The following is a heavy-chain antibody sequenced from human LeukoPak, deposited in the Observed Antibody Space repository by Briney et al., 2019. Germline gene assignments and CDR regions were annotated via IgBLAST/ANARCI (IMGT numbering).Heavy chain of an antibody. V-gene: IGHV3-30*04. CDR1: GFTFSSYA. Sequence: GRSLRPSCAASGFTFSSYAMHWVRQAPGKGLEWVAVISYDGSNKYYADSVKGRFTISRDNSKNTLYLQMNSLRAEDTAVYYCGRVFTMVRGVRSEYFQHWGQGTLVTVSS. CDR2: ISYDGSNK. D-gene: IGHD3-10*01. CDR3: GRVFTMVRGVRSEYFQH. J-gene: IGHJ1*01.